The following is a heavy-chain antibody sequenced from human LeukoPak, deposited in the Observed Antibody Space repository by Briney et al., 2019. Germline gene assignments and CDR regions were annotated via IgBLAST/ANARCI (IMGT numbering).Heavy chain of an antibody. CDR3: ARAGGLTGTLRLNTGDY. CDR2: ISAYNGNT. Sequence: ASVKVSCKAAGYTFTSYGISWVRQAPGQGLEWMGWISAYNGNTNYAQKLQGRVTMTTDTSTSTAYMELRSLRSDDTAVYYCARAGGLTGTLRLNTGDYWGQGTLVTVSS. V-gene: IGHV1-18*01. D-gene: IGHD1-7*01. CDR1: GYTFTSYG. J-gene: IGHJ4*02.